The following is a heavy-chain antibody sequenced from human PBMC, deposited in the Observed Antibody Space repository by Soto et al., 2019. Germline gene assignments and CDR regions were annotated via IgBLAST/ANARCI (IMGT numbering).Heavy chain of an antibody. Sequence: PSETLSLTCTVSGGSISSYYWSWIRQPPGKGLEWIGYIYYSGSTNYNPPLKSRVTISVDTSKNQFSLKLSSVTAADTAVYYCARGAFHSSSSYWFDPWGQGTLVTVSS. V-gene: IGHV4-59*01. J-gene: IGHJ5*02. CDR2: IYYSGST. D-gene: IGHD6-6*01. CDR3: ARGAFHSSSSYWFDP. CDR1: GGSISSYY.